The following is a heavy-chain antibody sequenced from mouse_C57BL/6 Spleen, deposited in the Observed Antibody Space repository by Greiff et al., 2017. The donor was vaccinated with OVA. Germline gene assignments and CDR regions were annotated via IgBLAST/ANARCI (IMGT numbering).Heavy chain of an antibody. D-gene: IGHD3-1*01. J-gene: IGHJ3*01. Sequence: EVQLQQSGPELVKPGASVKISCKASGYSFTGYYMNWVKQSPEKSLEWIGEINPSTGGTTYNQKFKAKATLTVDKSSSTAYMQLKSLTSEDSAVYYCARGGYSAWFAYWGQGTLVTVSA. CDR1: GYSFTGYY. CDR3: ARGGYSAWFAY. V-gene: IGHV1-42*01. CDR2: INPSTGGT.